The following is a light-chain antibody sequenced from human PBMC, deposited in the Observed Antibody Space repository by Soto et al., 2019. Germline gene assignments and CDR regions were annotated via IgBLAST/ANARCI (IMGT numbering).Light chain of an antibody. CDR1: SIDVGGYNY. Sequence: QSVLTQPASVSGSPGQSITISCTGTSIDVGGYNYVSWYQQHPGKAPKLMIYEVSNRPSGVSNRFSGSKSGNTASLTISGLQAEDEADYYCSSYTSSSTVFGTGTKVTV. J-gene: IGLJ1*01. CDR2: EVS. CDR3: SSYTSSSTV. V-gene: IGLV2-14*01.